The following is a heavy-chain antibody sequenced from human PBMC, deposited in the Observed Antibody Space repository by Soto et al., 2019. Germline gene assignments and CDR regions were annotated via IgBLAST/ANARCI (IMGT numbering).Heavy chain of an antibody. V-gene: IGHV3-23*01. D-gene: IGHD4-17*01. Sequence: EVQLLESGGSLVQPGGSVRLSCAASGFTFSSYAMSWVRQAPGKGLEWVSAISGSGGSTYYADSVKGRFTISRDNSKNTLYLQMNSLRAEDTAVYYCAKSIEGVTTVTTNFDYWGQGTLVTVSS. CDR3: AKSIEGVTTVTTNFDY. CDR1: GFTFSSYA. CDR2: ISGSGGST. J-gene: IGHJ4*02.